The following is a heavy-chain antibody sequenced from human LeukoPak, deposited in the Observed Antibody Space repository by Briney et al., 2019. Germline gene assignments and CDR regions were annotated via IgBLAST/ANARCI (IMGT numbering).Heavy chain of an antibody. V-gene: IGHV3-23*01. CDR1: GFTFSSYA. CDR2: INDSGGGT. J-gene: IGHJ4*02. Sequence: PGGSLRLSCAASGFTFSSYAMSWVRQAPGKGLEWVSVINDSGGGTYYADSVRGRFTISSDNSKSTVYLQMNSLTAEDTAIYYCAKGGPRDYWGQGTLVTVSS. CDR3: AKGGPRDY.